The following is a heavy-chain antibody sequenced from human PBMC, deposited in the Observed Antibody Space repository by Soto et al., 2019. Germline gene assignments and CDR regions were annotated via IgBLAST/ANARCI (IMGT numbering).Heavy chain of an antibody. CDR3: ARSPAVPAAAPWFDP. CDR2: TSSDGSIE. Sequence: PGGSLRLSCAASGFTLSNHGMQWVRQAPGKGLEWVAVTSSDGSIEHYADSVKGRFTISRDNSKNTLYLQMNSLRGEDTAMYYCARSPAVPAAAPWFDPWGQGTLVTVSS. J-gene: IGHJ5*02. D-gene: IGHD2-2*01. CDR1: GFTLSNHG. V-gene: IGHV3-30*03.